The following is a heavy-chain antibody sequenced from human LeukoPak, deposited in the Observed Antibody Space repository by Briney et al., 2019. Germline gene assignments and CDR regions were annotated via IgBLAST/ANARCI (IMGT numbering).Heavy chain of an antibody. J-gene: IGHJ4*02. Sequence: SVKVSCKASGGTFSSYAISWVRQAPGQGLEWMGGIIPIFGTANYAQKFQGRVTITADESASTAYMELSSLRSEDTAVYYCAVDSSGYYYSFDYWGQGTLVTVSS. CDR1: GGTFSSYA. D-gene: IGHD3-22*01. CDR3: AVDSSGYYYSFDY. CDR2: IIPIFGTA. V-gene: IGHV1-69*13.